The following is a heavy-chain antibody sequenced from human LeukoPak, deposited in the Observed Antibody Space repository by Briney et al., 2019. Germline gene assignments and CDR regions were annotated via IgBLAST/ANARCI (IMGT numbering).Heavy chain of an antibody. D-gene: IGHD1-26*01. CDR1: GFTVSSNY. Sequence: GGSLRLSCAASGFTVSSNYMSWGRQAPGKGLEWVSVIYSGGSTYYAESVKGRFTISRDNSKNTLYLKMNSLRAEDTAVYYCASGWEAYYFDYWGQGTLVTVSS. CDR3: ASGWEAYYFDY. J-gene: IGHJ4*02. CDR2: IYSGGST. V-gene: IGHV3-53*01.